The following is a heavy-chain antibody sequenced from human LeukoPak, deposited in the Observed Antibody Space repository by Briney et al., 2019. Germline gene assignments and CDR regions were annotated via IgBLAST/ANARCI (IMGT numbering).Heavy chain of an antibody. CDR1: GFTFSSYA. D-gene: IGHD1-1*01. V-gene: IGHV3-64*01. Sequence: GGSLRLSCAASGFTFSSYAMHWVRQAPGKGLEYVSAISSNGGSTYYANSVKGRFTISRDNSKNTLYLQVGSLRAEDMAVYYCARSYNWNVLSGYSDYWGQGTLVTVSS. CDR3: ARSYNWNVLSGYSDY. J-gene: IGHJ4*02. CDR2: ISSNGGST.